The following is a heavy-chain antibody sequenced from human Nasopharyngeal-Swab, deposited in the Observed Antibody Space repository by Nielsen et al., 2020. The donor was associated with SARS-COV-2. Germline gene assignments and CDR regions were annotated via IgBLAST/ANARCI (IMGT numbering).Heavy chain of an antibody. Sequence: SVKVSCKASGGTFSSYAISWVRQAPGQGLEWMGGIIPIFGTAYYAQKFQGRVTITADESTSTAYMEMSSLRSEDTAVYYCARGSGDYDTRAPYYYYGMDVWGQGTTVTVSS. V-gene: IGHV1-69*13. CDR2: IIPIFGTA. CDR1: GGTFSSYA. D-gene: IGHD4-17*01. CDR3: ARGSGDYDTRAPYYYYGMDV. J-gene: IGHJ6*02.